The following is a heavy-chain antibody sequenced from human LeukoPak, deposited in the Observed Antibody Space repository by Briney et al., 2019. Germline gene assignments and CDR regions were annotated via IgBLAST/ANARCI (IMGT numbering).Heavy chain of an antibody. CDR1: GYTLTSNY. Sequence: ASVKVSCKASGYTLTSNYMHWVRQAPGRGLEWMGMINPNDDSATYAQKFQGRVTMTRDTSTSTVYMELSSLKFEDTAVYYCARGYDTSTGTLDYWGQGTLVTVTS. CDR3: ARGYDTSTGTLDY. CDR2: INPNDDSA. J-gene: IGHJ4*02. D-gene: IGHD3-9*01. V-gene: IGHV1-46*01.